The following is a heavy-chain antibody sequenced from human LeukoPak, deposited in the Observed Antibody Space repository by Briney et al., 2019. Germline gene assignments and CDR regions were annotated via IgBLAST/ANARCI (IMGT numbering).Heavy chain of an antibody. CDR3: TTYSLTGTSYYYYYYMDV. D-gene: IGHD1-7*01. CDR1: GFTFSNAW. J-gene: IGHJ6*03. CDR2: IKSKTDGGTT. Sequence: GGSLRLSCAASGFTFSNAWMSWVRQAPGKGLEWVGRIKSKTDGGTTDYAAPVKGRFTISRDDSKNTLYLQINSLKTDDTAVYYCTTYSLTGTSYYYYYYMDVWGKGTTVTVSS. V-gene: IGHV3-15*01.